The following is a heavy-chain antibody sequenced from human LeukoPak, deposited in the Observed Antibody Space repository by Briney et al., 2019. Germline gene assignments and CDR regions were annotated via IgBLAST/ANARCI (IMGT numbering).Heavy chain of an antibody. CDR1: GFTFSSYA. CDR3: VRCSTTSCYASY. Sequence: GGSLGLSCAASGFTFSSYAMHWVRQAPGKGLEWVAVISYDGSNKYYADSVKGRFTISRDNAKNTLYLQMNSLRAEDTAVYYCVRCSTTSCYASYWGQGTLVTVSS. D-gene: IGHD2-2*01. J-gene: IGHJ4*02. CDR2: ISYDGSNK. V-gene: IGHV3-30*04.